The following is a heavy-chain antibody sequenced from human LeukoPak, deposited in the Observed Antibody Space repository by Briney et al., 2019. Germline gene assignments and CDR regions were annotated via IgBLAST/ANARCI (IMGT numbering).Heavy chain of an antibody. CDR3: ARLRGGFDSGDY. CDR1: GYEFTDFY. D-gene: IGHD5-12*01. J-gene: IGHJ4*02. CDR2: IHPNSGAT. V-gene: IGHV1-2*02. Sequence: GASVKVSCKASGYEFTDFYIHWVRQAPGQRPEWMGWIHPNSGATNYARVFQGRVTMTRDTSISTAYMELGSLKFDDRAVYYCARLRGGFDSGDYWAQGSLVTVSS.